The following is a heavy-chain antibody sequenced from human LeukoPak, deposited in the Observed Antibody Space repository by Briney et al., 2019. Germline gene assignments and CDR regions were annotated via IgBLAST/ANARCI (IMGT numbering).Heavy chain of an antibody. CDR1: GYSFTSYW. D-gene: IGHD2-21*02. Sequence: GESLKISCKGSGYSFTSYWIGWVRQMPGKGLEWMGVIYPGDSDTRYSPSFQGQVTISADKSISTAYLQWSSLKASDTAMYYCARPSMAYCGGDCYDPLGDGMDVWGQGTTVTVSS. V-gene: IGHV5-51*01. J-gene: IGHJ6*02. CDR2: IYPGDSDT. CDR3: ARPSMAYCGGDCYDPLGDGMDV.